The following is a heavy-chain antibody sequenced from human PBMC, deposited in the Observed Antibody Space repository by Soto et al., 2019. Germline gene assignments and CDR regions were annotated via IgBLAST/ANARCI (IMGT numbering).Heavy chain of an antibody. D-gene: IGHD2-2*01. V-gene: IGHV2-5*02. Sequence: SGPTLVNPTQTLTLTCTFSGFSFSTSGVGVGWIRQPPGKALEWLALIYWDDDKRYSPSLKSRLTITKVTSKNQVVLTMTNMDPVDTATYYCVEGLPAPIPGHWGQGTLVTVSS. J-gene: IGHJ1*01. CDR1: GFSFSTSGVG. CDR2: IYWDDDK. CDR3: VEGLPAPIPGH.